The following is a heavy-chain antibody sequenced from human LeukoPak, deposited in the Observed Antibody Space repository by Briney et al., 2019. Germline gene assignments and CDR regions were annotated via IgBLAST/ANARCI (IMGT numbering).Heavy chain of an antibody. Sequence: GSLRLSCAAFGFTVSSNYMSWVCQAPGKGLEWVSVIYSGGSTYYADSVKGRFTISRDNSKNTLYLQMNSLRAEDTAVYYCAREEALGGMDVWGQGTTVTVSS. CDR3: AREEALGGMDV. D-gene: IGHD3-3*01. V-gene: IGHV3-53*01. J-gene: IGHJ6*02. CDR2: IYSGGST. CDR1: GFTVSSNY.